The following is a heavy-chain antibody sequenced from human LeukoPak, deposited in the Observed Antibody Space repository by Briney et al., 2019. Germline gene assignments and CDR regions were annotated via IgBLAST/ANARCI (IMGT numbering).Heavy chain of an antibody. J-gene: IGHJ6*04. Sequence: SETLSLSCTVSGGSVSSGSYYWSWIRQPPGKGLEWIGYIYYSGSTNYNPSLKSRVTISVDTSKNQFSLKLSSVTAADTAVYYCARGEGKRVAGTRSYYYYGMDVWGKGTTVTVSS. CDR2: IYYSGST. CDR3: ARGEGKRVAGTRSYYYYGMDV. D-gene: IGHD6-19*01. V-gene: IGHV4-61*01. CDR1: GGSVSSGSYY.